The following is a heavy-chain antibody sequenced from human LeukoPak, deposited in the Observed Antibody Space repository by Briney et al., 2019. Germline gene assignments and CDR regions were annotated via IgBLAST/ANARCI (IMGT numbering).Heavy chain of an antibody. CDR2: IRYDGSNK. J-gene: IGHJ3*02. Sequence: GGSLRLSCAASGFTFSSYGMHWVRQAPGKGLEWVAFIRYDGSNKYYADSVRGRFTISRDNSKNTLFLQMNSLRAEDTAVYYCAKPSYGDPLDAFDIWGQGTMVTVSS. CDR1: GFTFSSYG. CDR3: AKPSYGDPLDAFDI. D-gene: IGHD4-17*01. V-gene: IGHV3-30*02.